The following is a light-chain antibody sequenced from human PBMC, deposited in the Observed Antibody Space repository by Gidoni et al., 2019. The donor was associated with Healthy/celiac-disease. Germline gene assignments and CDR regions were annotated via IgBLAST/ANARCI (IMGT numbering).Light chain of an antibody. V-gene: IGKV3-20*01. CDR3: QHFGN. J-gene: IGKJ4*01. CDR1: QSISSSQ. CDR2: CAS. Sequence: EIVLTQSPGTLSLSPGQSATLSCRASQSISSSQLAWYQQKPGQAPRPLMYCASSRATGIPDRFSGSGSGTDFTLTISRLEPEDFAVYYCQHFGNFXGXTKVE.